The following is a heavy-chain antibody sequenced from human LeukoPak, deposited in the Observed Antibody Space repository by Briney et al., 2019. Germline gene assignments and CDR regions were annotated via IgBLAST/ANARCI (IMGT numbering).Heavy chain of an antibody. CDR2: IKTDGSEK. D-gene: IGHD3-22*01. CDR3: ATYSSLNRREFQF. CDR1: GFTFSNYW. J-gene: IGHJ1*01. V-gene: IGHV3-7*01. Sequence: GGSLRLSCEGSGFTFSNYWMGWVRQAPGKGRQWVANIKTDGSEKYYVDSVKGRFTITRDNAKNSLYLQMNSLRAEDTAVYYCATYSSLNRREFQFWGQGTLLTVSS.